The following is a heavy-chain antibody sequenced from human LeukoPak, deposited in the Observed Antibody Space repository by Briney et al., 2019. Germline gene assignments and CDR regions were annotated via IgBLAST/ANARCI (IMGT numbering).Heavy chain of an antibody. J-gene: IGHJ4*02. CDR1: GFIFSSYA. CDR3: AKGYCSSTSCPLGY. CDR2: IGSSGGST. D-gene: IGHD2-2*01. Sequence: GGSLRLSXAASGFIFSSYAMSWVRQAPGKGLEWVSTIGSSGGSTYYADSVKGRFTISRDNSKNTLYLKMNTLRAEDTAVYYCAKGYCSSTSCPLGYWGQGTLVTVSS. V-gene: IGHV3-23*01.